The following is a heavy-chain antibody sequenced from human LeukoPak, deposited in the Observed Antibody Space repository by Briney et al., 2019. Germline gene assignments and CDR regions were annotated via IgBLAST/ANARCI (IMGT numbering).Heavy chain of an antibody. V-gene: IGHV3-7*01. CDR3: ARDHGYSGYGPDNWFDP. D-gene: IGHD5-12*01. CDR1: GFTFSSYW. J-gene: IGHJ5*02. Sequence: GGSLRLSCAASGFTFSSYWMSWVSQAPGKGLEWVANIKQDGSEKYYVDSVKGRFTISRDNAKNSLYLQMNSLRAEDTAVYYCARDHGYSGYGPDNWFDPWGQGTLVTVSS. CDR2: IKQDGSEK.